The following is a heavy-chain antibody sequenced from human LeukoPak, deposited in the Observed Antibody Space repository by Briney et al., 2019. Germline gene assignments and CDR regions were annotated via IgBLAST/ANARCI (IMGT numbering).Heavy chain of an antibody. J-gene: IGHJ6*02. CDR2: IHSDGSTT. CDR3: TRDANHYGGMDV. CDR1: GFTFSSYW. V-gene: IGHV3-74*01. Sequence: PGGSLRLSCAASGFTFSSYWMHWVRHAPGKGLVWVSRIHSDGSTTDYADSVKGRFTITRDSAKNTLYLEMNSLRVEDTAVYYCTRDANHYGGMDVWGQGTTVTVSS.